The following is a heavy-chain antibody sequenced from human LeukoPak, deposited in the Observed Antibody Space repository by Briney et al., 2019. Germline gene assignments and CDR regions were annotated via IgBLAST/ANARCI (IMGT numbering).Heavy chain of an antibody. CDR2: VYYTVSP. CDR1: GGSISSYY. V-gene: IGHV4-59*08. J-gene: IGHJ6*02. CDR3: ATRGTSPGYYYSMDV. Sequence: PSETLSLTCTVSGGSISSYYWNWIRQPPGKGLEWIGYVYYTVSPNYNPSLKSRVTISVDTSKNQFSLKLSSVTAADTAVYYCATRGTSPGYYYSMDVWGQGTTVTVSS. D-gene: IGHD3/OR15-3a*01.